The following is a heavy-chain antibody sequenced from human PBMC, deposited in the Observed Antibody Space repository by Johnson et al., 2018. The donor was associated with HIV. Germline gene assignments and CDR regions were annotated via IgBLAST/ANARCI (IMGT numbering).Heavy chain of an antibody. V-gene: IGHV3-30*09. Sequence: QVQLVESGGGVVRPGRSLRLSCAASGSTFRNYAMHWVRQAAGKGPERVAVISFDRSTKYSKDSVKCRFAISRDNAKNTLYLQMTSLRAEDTAVYYCAKAFVGYSSPPDAFDIWGQGTMVTVSS. J-gene: IGHJ3*02. CDR3: AKAFVGYSSPPDAFDI. CDR1: GSTFRNYA. CDR2: ISFDRSTK. D-gene: IGHD6-13*01.